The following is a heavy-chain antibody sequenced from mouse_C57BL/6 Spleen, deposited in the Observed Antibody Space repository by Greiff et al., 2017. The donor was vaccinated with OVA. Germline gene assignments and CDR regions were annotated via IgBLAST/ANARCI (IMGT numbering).Heavy chain of an antibody. D-gene: IGHD1-1*01. J-gene: IGHJ4*01. CDR3: ARTITTVASMDY. V-gene: IGHV5-17*01. Sequence: DVHLVESGGGLVKPGGSLKLSCAASGFTFSDYGMHWVRQAPEKGLEWVAYISSGSSTIYYADTVKGRFTISRDNAKNTLFLQMTSLRSEDTAMYYCARTITTVASMDYWGQGTSVTVSS. CDR2: ISSGSSTI. CDR1: GFTFSDYG.